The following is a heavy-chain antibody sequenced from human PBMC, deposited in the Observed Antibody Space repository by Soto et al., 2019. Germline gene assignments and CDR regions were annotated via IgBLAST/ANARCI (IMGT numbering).Heavy chain of an antibody. CDR2: IRSKAYGGTT. Sequence: GGSLRLSCTASGFTFGDYAMSWFRQAPGKGLEWVGFIRSKAYGGTTEYAASVKGRFTISRDDSKSIAYLQMNSLKTEDTAVYYCTRKLYSSKADYFDYWGQGTLVTVS. V-gene: IGHV3-49*03. CDR1: GFTFGDYA. CDR3: TRKLYSSKADYFDY. D-gene: IGHD6-13*01. J-gene: IGHJ4*02.